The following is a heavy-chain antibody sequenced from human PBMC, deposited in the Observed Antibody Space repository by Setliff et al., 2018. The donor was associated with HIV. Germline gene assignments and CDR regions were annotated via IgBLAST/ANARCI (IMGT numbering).Heavy chain of an antibody. J-gene: IGHJ3*02. D-gene: IGHD3-16*02. CDR1: GYSFTNNW. Sequence: PGESLKISCKASGYSFTNNWIGWVRQMPVKGLEWMGLIYTSDSDTRYSPSFQGQVTISVDKSISTAYLQWSSLKASDTAMYYCARQGSRAYYYDYVWGSHRWDAFDIWGQGTMVTVSS. V-gene: IGHV5-51*01. CDR3: ARQGSRAYYYDYVWGSHRWDAFDI. CDR2: IYTSDSDT.